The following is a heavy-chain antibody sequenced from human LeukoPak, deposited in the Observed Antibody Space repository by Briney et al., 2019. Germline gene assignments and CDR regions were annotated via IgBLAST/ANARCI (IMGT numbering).Heavy chain of an antibody. D-gene: IGHD3-10*01. V-gene: IGHV4-39*01. CDR2: IYFGGST. CDR1: GGSISSSSYH. Sequence: PSETLSLTCTVSGGSISSSSYHWGWIRQPPGKKLEWIGSIYFGGSTYYNPSLKSRVTIFVDTSKNQFSLKLSSVTAADTAVYYCAIQNGVGQYGSGSFSSGWFDPWGRGTLVTVSS. CDR3: AIQNGVGQYGSGSFSSGWFDP. J-gene: IGHJ5*02.